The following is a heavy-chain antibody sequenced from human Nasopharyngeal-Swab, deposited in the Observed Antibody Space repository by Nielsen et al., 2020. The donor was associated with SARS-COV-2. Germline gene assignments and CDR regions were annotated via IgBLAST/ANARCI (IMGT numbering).Heavy chain of an antibody. V-gene: IGHV3-53*01. CDR3: ARDWGGPDAFDI. Sequence: GGSLRLSCAASGFTVSSNYMSWVRQAPGKGLEWVSVIYSGSSTYYADSVKGRFTISRDNSKNTLYLQMNSLRAEDTAVYYCARDWGGPDAFDIWGQGTMVTVSS. CDR1: GFTVSSNY. J-gene: IGHJ3*02. CDR2: IYSGSST. D-gene: IGHD3-16*01.